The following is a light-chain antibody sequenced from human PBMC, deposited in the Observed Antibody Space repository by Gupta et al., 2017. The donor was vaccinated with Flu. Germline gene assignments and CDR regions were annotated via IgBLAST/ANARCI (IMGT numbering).Light chain of an antibody. CDR3: QQYNSYSGLT. CDR1: ETISGW. J-gene: IGKJ4*01. Sequence: DIQLTQSPSTLSTSVGDRVIITCRASETISGWLAWYQQKPGKAPKLLIYKASSLESGVPSRFSGNGTGTEFTLTISSLQPDDFATYYCQQYNSYSGLTFGGGTKVEIK. V-gene: IGKV1-5*03. CDR2: KAS.